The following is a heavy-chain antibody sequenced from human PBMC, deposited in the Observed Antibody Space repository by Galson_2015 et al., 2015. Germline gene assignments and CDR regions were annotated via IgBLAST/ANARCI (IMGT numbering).Heavy chain of an antibody. CDR1: GFTFSSYA. J-gene: IGHJ4*02. D-gene: IGHD3-3*01. V-gene: IGHV3-23*01. Sequence: SLRLSCAASGFTFSSYAMNWVRQPPGKGLEWVSGISGSGGTTYYADSVKGRFTISRDNSKNTLYLQMNRLRAEDTAVYYCAKDGAIGYDDYFDSWGQGTLVTVSS. CDR2: ISGSGGTT. CDR3: AKDGAIGYDDYFDS.